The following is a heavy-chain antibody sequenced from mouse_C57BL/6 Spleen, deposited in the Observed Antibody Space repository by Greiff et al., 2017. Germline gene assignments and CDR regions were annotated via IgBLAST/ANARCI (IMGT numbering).Heavy chain of an antibody. CDR3: AREGNYDYDGGFAY. D-gene: IGHD2-4*01. Sequence: VQLKQSGPELVKPGASVKMSCKASGYTFTDYNMHWVKQSHGKSLEWIGYINPNNGGTSYNQKFKGKATLTVNKSSSTAYMELRSLTSEDSAVYYGAREGNYDYDGGFAYWGQGTLVTVSA. V-gene: IGHV1-22*01. CDR1: GYTFTDYN. J-gene: IGHJ3*01. CDR2: INPNNGGT.